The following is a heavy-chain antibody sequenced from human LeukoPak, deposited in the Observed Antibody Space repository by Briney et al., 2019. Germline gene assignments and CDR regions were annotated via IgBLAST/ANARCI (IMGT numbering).Heavy chain of an antibody. CDR2: IYDSGST. CDR3: ARRPRQLWTNYYYYGMDV. Sequence: PSQTLSLTCTVSGGSISSGGYYWSWLRQHPGKGLEWIGYIYDSGSTNYNPSLKSRVTVSVDTSKDQFSLKLSSVTAADTAVYYCARRPRQLWTNYYYYGMDVWGQGTTVTVSS. J-gene: IGHJ6*02. V-gene: IGHV4-61*08. CDR1: GGSISSGGYY. D-gene: IGHD5-18*01.